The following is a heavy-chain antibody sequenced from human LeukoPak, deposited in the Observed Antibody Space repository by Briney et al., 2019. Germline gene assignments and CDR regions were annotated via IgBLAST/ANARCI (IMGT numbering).Heavy chain of an antibody. CDR3: AKERDGDYVRYTHY. CDR2: ISASGGGT. D-gene: IGHD4-17*01. V-gene: IGHV3-23*01. CDR1: GFTFSDYW. J-gene: IGHJ4*02. Sequence: GGSLRLSCVVSGFTFSDYWMHWVRQAPGKGLEWVSSISASGGGTYYADSVKGRFAISRDNSKNTLFLQLSSLRADDTAVYHCAKERDGDYVRYTHYWGQGTLVTVSS.